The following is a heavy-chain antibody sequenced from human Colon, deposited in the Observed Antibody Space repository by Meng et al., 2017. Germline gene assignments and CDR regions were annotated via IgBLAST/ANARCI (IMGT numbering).Heavy chain of an antibody. CDR2: MNANDGKT. V-gene: IGHV3-23*04. CDR1: VCTFDQCG. Sequence: VQRVVPGGLLSLSGGVMSLPYAPYVCTFDQCGMTGVRQAPGKGPEWVAAMNANDGKTNYAESVRGRFSISRDNSKNTLYLQMNSLRAEDTAVYFCAIRNLQSGNWGYFDYWGQGTLVTVSS. D-gene: IGHD3-9*01. J-gene: IGHJ4*02. CDR3: AIRNLQSGNWGYFDY.